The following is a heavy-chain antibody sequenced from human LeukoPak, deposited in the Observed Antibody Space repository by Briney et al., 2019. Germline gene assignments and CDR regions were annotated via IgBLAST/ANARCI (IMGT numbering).Heavy chain of an antibody. CDR1: GYTFTNYG. Sequence: ASVKVSCKASGYTFTNYGISWVRQAPGQGLEWMGWISAYNGNTNYAQKLQGRVTMTTDTSTSTAYMELRSLRSDDTAVYYCAKHEYRYCSSTSCPYYFDYWGQGTLVTVSS. J-gene: IGHJ4*02. CDR3: AKHEYRYCSSTSCPYYFDY. D-gene: IGHD2-2*01. V-gene: IGHV1-18*01. CDR2: ISAYNGNT.